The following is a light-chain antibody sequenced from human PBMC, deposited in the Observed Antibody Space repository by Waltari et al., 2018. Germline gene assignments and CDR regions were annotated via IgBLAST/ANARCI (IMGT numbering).Light chain of an antibody. V-gene: IGKV3-11*01. Sequence: DIVLTQSPATLSLSPGERVTISCRASQSFNNYLAWYQQRPGQAPRLLIYDASNRATGIPARFSGSGSGTDFTLTISSLEPEDFAVYYCQQRRDWPLTFGGGTTVDIK. CDR3: QQRRDWPLT. CDR1: QSFNNY. J-gene: IGKJ4*01. CDR2: DAS.